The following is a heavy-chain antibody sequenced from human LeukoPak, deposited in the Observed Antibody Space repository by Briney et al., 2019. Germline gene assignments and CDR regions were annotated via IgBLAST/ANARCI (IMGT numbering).Heavy chain of an antibody. J-gene: IGHJ5*02. D-gene: IGHD2-2*01. CDR1: GASFSGYY. Sequence: SETLSLTCAVYGASFSGYYWSWIRQPPGKGLEWIGEIDHSGSTNYNPSLKSRVTISVDTSKDQFSLKLTSVTAADTAVYYCARDRDRSSTNCQGWFDPWGQGTLVTVSS. CDR3: ARDRDRSSTNCQGWFDP. V-gene: IGHV4-34*01. CDR2: IDHSGST.